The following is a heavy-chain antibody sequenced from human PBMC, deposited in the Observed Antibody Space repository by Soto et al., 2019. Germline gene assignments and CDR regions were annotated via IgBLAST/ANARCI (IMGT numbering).Heavy chain of an antibody. D-gene: IGHD2-15*01. J-gene: IGHJ5*02. Sequence: PSETLSLTCTVSGGSISSGDYYWSWIRQPPGKGLEWIGEIYYSGSTYYNPSLKSRVTISVDTSKNQFSLKLSSVTAADTAVYYCARCGSLTVVAAQRKQNWFDPWGQGTLVTVSS. CDR2: IYYSGST. CDR3: ARCGSLTVVAAQRKQNWFDP. CDR1: GGSISSGDYY. V-gene: IGHV4-30-4*01.